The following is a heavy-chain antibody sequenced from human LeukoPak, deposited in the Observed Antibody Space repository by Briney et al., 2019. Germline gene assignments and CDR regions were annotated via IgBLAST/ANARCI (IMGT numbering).Heavy chain of an antibody. Sequence: TGGSLRLSCAASGFTFSSYGMHWVRQAPGKGLEWVAFIRYDGSNKYYADSVKGRFTISRDNSKNTLYLQMNSLRAEDTAVYYCAKDYPLLAGGSGSYYNSPLAVDYWGQGTLVTVSS. D-gene: IGHD3-10*01. J-gene: IGHJ4*02. CDR1: GFTFSSYG. CDR3: AKDYPLLAGGSGSYYNSPLAVDY. CDR2: IRYDGSNK. V-gene: IGHV3-30*02.